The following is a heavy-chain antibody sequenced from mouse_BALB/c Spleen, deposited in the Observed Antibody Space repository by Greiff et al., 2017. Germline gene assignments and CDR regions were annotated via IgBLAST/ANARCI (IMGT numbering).Heavy chain of an antibody. CDR1: GFTFSSFG. CDR2: ISSGSSTI. Sequence: DVKLVESGGGLVQPGGSRKLSCAASGFTFSSFGMHWVRQAPEKGLEWVAYISSGSSTIYYADTVKGRFTISRDNPKNTLFLQMTSLRSEDTAMYYCARSRVLYYFDYWGQGTTLTVSS. J-gene: IGHJ2*01. D-gene: IGHD6-2*01. V-gene: IGHV5-17*02. CDR3: ARSRVLYYFDY.